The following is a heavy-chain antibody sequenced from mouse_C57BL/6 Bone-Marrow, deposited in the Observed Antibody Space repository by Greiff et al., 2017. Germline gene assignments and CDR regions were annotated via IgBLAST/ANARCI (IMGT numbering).Heavy chain of an antibody. J-gene: IGHJ1*03. CDR3: ARGGAFDV. CDR2: INPYNGGT. V-gene: IGHV1-19*01. CDR1: GYTFTDYY. Sequence: VQLQQSGPVLVKPGASVKMSCKASGYTFTDYYMNWVKQRPGKNLEWIGVINPYNGGTCYNQKFKGQATLTVDKSSSTAYMELNSLTSEDSAVYYCARGGAFDVGDRGKAVTVSA.